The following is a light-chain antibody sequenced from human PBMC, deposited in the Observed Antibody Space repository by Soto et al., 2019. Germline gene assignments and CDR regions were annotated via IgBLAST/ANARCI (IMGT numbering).Light chain of an antibody. CDR2: AAS. CDR1: QGINTF. J-gene: IGKJ5*01. V-gene: IGKV1-9*01. Sequence: IQLTQSPSSLSASVGDRVTLTCRASQGINTFLAWYQQKAGKAPKLLIYAASTLQSGVPSRFSGSGSGTDFTLTISSLQSEDFATYYCQQLNSYPITFGQGTRVDIK. CDR3: QQLNSYPIT.